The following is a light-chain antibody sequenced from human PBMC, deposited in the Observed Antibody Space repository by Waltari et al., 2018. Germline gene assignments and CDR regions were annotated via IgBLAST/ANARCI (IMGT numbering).Light chain of an antibody. J-gene: IGKJ1*01. CDR2: EAS. V-gene: IGKV3-20*01. CDR3: QNHERLPAT. Sequence: EIMLTQSPGTLSLSPGERATLSCRASQSIGRYLVWYQQKPVQAPRLLMYEASRRATGIPDRFSGSGSGTDFSLTISRLEPEDFAVYYCQNHERLPATFGQGTKLEIK. CDR1: QSIGRY.